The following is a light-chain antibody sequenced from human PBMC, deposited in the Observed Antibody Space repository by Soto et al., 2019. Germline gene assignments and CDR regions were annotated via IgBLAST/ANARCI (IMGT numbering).Light chain of an antibody. CDR2: GAS. Sequence: RVRTQSPATLSLSPGERATLSCRASQTVSTNVAWYQQKPGQAPRLLIYGASTSATDIPARFSGSGSGTDFTLTISSLQSEDFAVYYCQQYNNWPPWTFGQATKVEVK. V-gene: IGKV3-15*01. CDR1: QTVSTN. J-gene: IGKJ1*01. CDR3: QQYNNWPPWT.